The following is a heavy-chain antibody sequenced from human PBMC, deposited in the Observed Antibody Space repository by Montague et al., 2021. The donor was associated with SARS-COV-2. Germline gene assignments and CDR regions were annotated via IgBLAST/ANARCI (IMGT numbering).Heavy chain of an antibody. V-gene: IGHV4-34*01. CDR1: GGSFSGYY. J-gene: IGHJ4*02. CDR3: ARGGGYSYGALDY. D-gene: IGHD5-18*01. CDR2: INHSGST. Sequence: TLSLTCVVYGGSFSGYYWSWIRQPPGEGLEWIGEINHSGSTNYNPSLKSRVTISVDTSKKQFSLRLNSVTAADTAVYYCARGGGYSYGALDYWGQGTLVTVSS.